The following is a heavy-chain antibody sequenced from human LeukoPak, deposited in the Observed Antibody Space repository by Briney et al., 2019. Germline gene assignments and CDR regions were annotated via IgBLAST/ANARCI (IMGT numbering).Heavy chain of an antibody. CDR1: GFTFSSYW. V-gene: IGHV3-7*04. J-gene: IGHJ4*02. CDR2: IKEDGSEK. CDR3: ARGVNTALAPADY. Sequence: GGSLRLSCAASGFTFSSYWMSWVRQAPGKGLEWVANIKEDGSEKYYVDSVRGRFTISRDNAKSSLYLQMNSLRAEDTAVYYCARGVNTALAPADYWGQGTLVTVSS. D-gene: IGHD5-18*01.